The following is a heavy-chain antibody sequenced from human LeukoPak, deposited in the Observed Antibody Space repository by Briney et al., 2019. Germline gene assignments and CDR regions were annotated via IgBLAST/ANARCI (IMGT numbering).Heavy chain of an antibody. CDR1: GFTFGDYA. D-gene: IGHD2-21*01. J-gene: IGHJ4*02. V-gene: IGHV3-49*03. Sequence: GGSLRLSCTVSGFTFGDYALSWFRQAPGKGLEWVGFIRSKAYDGTTEYAASVKGRFTISRNDSKCIAYLQMNSLKTEDTAVYYCARASVAYGYWGQGTLVTVSS. CDR3: ARASVAYGY. CDR2: IRSKAYDGTT.